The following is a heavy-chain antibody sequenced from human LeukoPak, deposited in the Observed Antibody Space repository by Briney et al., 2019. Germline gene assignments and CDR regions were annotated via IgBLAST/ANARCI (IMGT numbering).Heavy chain of an antibody. J-gene: IGHJ5*02. Sequence: SETLSLTCAVYGGSFSGYYWSWIRQPPGKGLEWIGEINHSGSTNYNPSLKSRVTISVDTSKNQFSLKLSSVTAADTAVYYCARPVLRYFDCCWFDPWGQGTLVTVSS. D-gene: IGHD3-9*01. CDR2: INHSGST. CDR3: ARPVLRYFDCCWFDP. CDR1: GGSFSGYY. V-gene: IGHV4-34*01.